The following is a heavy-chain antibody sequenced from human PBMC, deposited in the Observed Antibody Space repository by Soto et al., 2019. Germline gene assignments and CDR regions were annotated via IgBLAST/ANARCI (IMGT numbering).Heavy chain of an antibody. CDR3: ARREIQGPIDY. CDR1: GYXISSSNW. J-gene: IGHJ4*02. CDR2: IYYSGTT. Sequence: SETLSLTCAVSGYXISSSNWWGWIRQPPGKGLEWIGYIYYSGTTYYNPSLKSRVTMSVDTSKNQFSLKLTSVTAVDTAVYYCARREIQGPIDYWGQGTLVTVS. V-gene: IGHV4-28*01. D-gene: IGHD1-26*01.